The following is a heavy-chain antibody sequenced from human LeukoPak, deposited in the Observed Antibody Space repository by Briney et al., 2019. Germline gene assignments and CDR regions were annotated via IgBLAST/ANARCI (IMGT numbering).Heavy chain of an antibody. CDR3: ARLYILTGYYSWDY. Sequence: PSGTLSLTCAVSGGSISSSNWWSWVRQPPGKGLEWIGYIHHSGSTYYNPSLKSRVTISVDTSKNQFSLKLSSVTAADTAVYYCARLYILTGYYSWDYWGQGTLVTVSS. D-gene: IGHD3-9*01. CDR2: IHHSGST. V-gene: IGHV4-4*02. CDR1: GGSISSSNW. J-gene: IGHJ4*02.